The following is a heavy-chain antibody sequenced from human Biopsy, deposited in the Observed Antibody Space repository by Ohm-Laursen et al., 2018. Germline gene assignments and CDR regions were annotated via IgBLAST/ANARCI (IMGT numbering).Heavy chain of an antibody. D-gene: IGHD2/OR15-2a*01. Sequence: GTLSLTCAVYGGSLSGYYWNWIRQSPGKGLEWIGEINHRGFTSNNPSLKSRVTISVDTSKNQFSLNLGSVTAADTAVYYCAKNLAVSSYALDIWGQGTMVTVSS. V-gene: IGHV4-34*01. CDR3: AKNLAVSSYALDI. CDR1: GGSLSGYY. CDR2: INHRGFT. J-gene: IGHJ3*02.